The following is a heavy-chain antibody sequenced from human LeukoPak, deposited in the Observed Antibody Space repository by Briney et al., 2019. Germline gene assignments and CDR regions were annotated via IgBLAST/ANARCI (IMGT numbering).Heavy chain of an antibody. CDR3: ATGPPGANLWFGEPYFDY. CDR1: GGSISSSSYY. Sequence: SETLSLTCTVSGGSISSSSYYWGWIRQPPGKGLEWIGSIYYSGSTYYNPSLKSRVTISVDTSKNQFSLKLSSVTVADTAAYYCATGPPGANLWFGEPYFDYWGQGTLVTVSS. D-gene: IGHD3-10*01. J-gene: IGHJ4*02. V-gene: IGHV4-39*01. CDR2: IYYSGST.